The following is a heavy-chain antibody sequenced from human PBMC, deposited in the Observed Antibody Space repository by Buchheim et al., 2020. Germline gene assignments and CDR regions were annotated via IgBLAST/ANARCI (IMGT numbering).Heavy chain of an antibody. CDR3: ARDYYDSMSYYYYMDV. CDR1: GFTFSSYG. Sequence: QVQLVESGGGVVQPGRSLRLSCAASGFTFSSYGMHWVRQAPGKGLEWVAVIWYDGSNKYYADSVKGRFTISRDNSKYTLYLQMNSLRAEDTAVYYCARDYYDSMSYYYYMDVWGKGTT. CDR2: IWYDGSNK. D-gene: IGHD3-22*01. J-gene: IGHJ6*03. V-gene: IGHV3-33*01.